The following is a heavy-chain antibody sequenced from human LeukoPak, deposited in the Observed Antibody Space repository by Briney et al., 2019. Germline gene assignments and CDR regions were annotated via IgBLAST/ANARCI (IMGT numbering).Heavy chain of an antibody. V-gene: IGHV3-9*01. CDR1: GFTFDDYA. D-gene: IGHD6-13*01. J-gene: IGHJ4*02. CDR2: ISWNSDSI. CDR3: AKDSIAAAGTDY. Sequence: GGSLRLSCAASGFTFDDYAMHWVRQAPGKGLEWVSGISWNSDSIGYADSVKGRFTISRDNSKNTLYLQMNSLRAEDTAVYYCAKDSIAAAGTDYWGQGTLVTVSS.